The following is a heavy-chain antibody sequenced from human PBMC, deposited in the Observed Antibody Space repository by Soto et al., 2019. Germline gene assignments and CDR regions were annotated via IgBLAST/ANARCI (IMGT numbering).Heavy chain of an antibody. D-gene: IGHD3-3*01. CDR3: AKKGGGASIDFWRANWFDP. V-gene: IGHV1-69*06. J-gene: IGHJ5*02. CDR1: GGMFSDYT. Sequence: QVQLVQSGAVVKKPGSSVTVSCKASGGMFSDYTISWVRQAPGQGLEWMGGIIPIFGGPHYAQKFQGRVTITGDKPRSAAYLELRDLTSDDTAVYSCAKKGGGASIDFWRANWFDPWGQGTLVTVSS. CDR2: IIPIFGGP.